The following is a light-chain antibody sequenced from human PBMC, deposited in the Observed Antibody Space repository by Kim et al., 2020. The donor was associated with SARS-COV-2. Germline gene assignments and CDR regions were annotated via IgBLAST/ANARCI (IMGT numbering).Light chain of an antibody. J-gene: IGKJ4*01. CDR1: QSVGSY. V-gene: IGKV3-11*01. Sequence: ELVLTQSPATLSLSPGERATLSCRASQSVGSYLAWYQQKPGQAPRLLIYDASNRATGIPARFSGSGSGTDFTLTISSLEPEDFAVYYCQDTSKWPLTFGGGTKVDIK. CDR3: QDTSKWPLT. CDR2: DAS.